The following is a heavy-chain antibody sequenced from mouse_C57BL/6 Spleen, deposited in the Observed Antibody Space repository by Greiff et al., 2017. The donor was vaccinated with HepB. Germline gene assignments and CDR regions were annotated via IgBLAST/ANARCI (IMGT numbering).Heavy chain of an antibody. CDR3: ARHEEKAPYDYDGRGYFDY. J-gene: IGHJ2*01. CDR1: GYTFTEYT. D-gene: IGHD2-4*01. CDR2: FYPGSGSI. V-gene: IGHV1-62-2*01. Sequence: VKLQQSGAELVKPGASVKLSCKASGYTFTEYTIHWVKQRSGQGLEWIGWFYPGSGSIKYNEKFKDKATLTADKSSSTVYMELSRLTSEDSAVYFCARHEEKAPYDYDGRGYFDYWGQGTTLTVSS.